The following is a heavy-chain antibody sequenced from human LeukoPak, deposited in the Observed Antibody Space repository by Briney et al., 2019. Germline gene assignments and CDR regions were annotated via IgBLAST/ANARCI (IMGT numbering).Heavy chain of an antibody. J-gene: IGHJ3*02. D-gene: IGHD5-18*01. CDR1: GGSISSSNW. Sequence: KPSETLSLTCAVSGGSISSSNWWSWVRQPPGKGLEWIGEIYHSGSTNYNPSLKSRVTISVDKSKNQFSLKLSSVTAADTAVYYCARDGSGYSYGLVEAFDIWGQGTIVTVSS. CDR3: ARDGSGYSYGLVEAFDI. CDR2: IYHSGST. V-gene: IGHV4-4*02.